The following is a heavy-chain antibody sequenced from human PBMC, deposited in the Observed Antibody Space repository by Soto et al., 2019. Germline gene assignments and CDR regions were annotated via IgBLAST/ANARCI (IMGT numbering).Heavy chain of an antibody. CDR2: IYYSGST. Sequence: SETLSLTCTVSGGSISSYYWSWIRQPPGKGLEWIGYIYYSGSTNYNPSLKSRVTISVDTSKNQFSLKLSSVTAADTAVYYCARGDRPYYDILTGYYMDYYYYGMDVWSQGTTVTVSS. J-gene: IGHJ6*02. V-gene: IGHV4-59*01. D-gene: IGHD3-9*01. CDR3: ARGDRPYYDILTGYYMDYYYYGMDV. CDR1: GGSISSYY.